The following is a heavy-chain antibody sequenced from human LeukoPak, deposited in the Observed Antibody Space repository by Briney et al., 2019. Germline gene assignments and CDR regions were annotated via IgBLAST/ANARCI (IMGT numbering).Heavy chain of an antibody. CDR3: ARLRDTAMVTAFDY. D-gene: IGHD5-18*01. CDR1: GFTFSSYA. V-gene: IGHV3-30-3*01. Sequence: GGSLRLSCAASGFTFSSYAMHWVRQAPGKGLEWVAVISYDGSNKYYADSVKGRFTISRDNSKNTLYLQMNSLRAEDTAVYYCARLRDTAMVTAFDYWGQGTLVTVSS. J-gene: IGHJ4*02. CDR2: ISYDGSNK.